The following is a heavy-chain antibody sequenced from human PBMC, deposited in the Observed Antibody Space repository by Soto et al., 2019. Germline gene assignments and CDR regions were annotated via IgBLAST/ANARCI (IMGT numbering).Heavy chain of an antibody. Sequence: QVQLVESGGGVVQPGRSLRLSCAASGFTFSNYAMHWVRQAPGKGLEWLAIISYDGENEYYADSVRGRFTISRDNCKNTLYLQTNNLRHEDTAVYSCAKDGGPVYRNSPGCSAKQSDYWGQGTLVTVSS. J-gene: IGHJ4*02. CDR2: ISYDGENE. D-gene: IGHD2-2*01. V-gene: IGHV3-30*18. CDR3: AKDGGPVYRNSPGCSAKQSDY. CDR1: GFTFSNYA.